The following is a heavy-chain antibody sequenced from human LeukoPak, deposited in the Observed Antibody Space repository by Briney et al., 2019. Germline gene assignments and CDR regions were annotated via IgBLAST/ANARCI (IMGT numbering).Heavy chain of an antibody. CDR1: GFTFNTYW. CDR2: INTDGSNT. D-gene: IGHD2-15*01. V-gene: IGHV3-74*01. CDR3: ARVTGYCSGGSCYTDFDY. J-gene: IGHJ4*02. Sequence: PGGSLRLSCAASGFTFNTYWMHWVRQAPGKGLVWVSRINTDGSNTKYTDSVKGRFTTSRDNAKNTLYLQMNSLRAEDTAVYYCARVTGYCSGGSCYTDFDYWGQGTLVTVSS.